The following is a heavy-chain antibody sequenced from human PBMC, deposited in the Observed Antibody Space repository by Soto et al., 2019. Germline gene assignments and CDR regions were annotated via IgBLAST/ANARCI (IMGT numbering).Heavy chain of an antibody. Sequence: EVQLVESGGGLVQPGGSLRLSCAASGFTFSTYWMHWVRQVPGEGLVWVSRINTDASSTSYADSVKGRFTISRDNAKNTLYLQMNSLRVEDTAVYYGARAQWTHTFDYWCQGTLGTVYS. CDR2: INTDASST. D-gene: IGHD6-19*01. J-gene: IGHJ4*02. V-gene: IGHV3-74*01. CDR1: GFTFSTYW. CDR3: ARAQWTHTFDY.